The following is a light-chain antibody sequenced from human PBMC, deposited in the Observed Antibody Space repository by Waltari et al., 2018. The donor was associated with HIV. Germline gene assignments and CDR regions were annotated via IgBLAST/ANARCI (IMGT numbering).Light chain of an antibody. CDR1: RAHVGSNN. CDR3: ATWDDSLSGVL. Sequence: QSVLTQPPSASGTPGKRVTTCCPGRRAHVGSNNLYWYQQLPETAPKLLIYRNKERPSGVPDRFSGSKSGTSASLAISGLRSEDEADYYCATWDDSLSGVLFGGGTKLTVL. V-gene: IGLV1-47*01. J-gene: IGLJ2*01. CDR2: RNK.